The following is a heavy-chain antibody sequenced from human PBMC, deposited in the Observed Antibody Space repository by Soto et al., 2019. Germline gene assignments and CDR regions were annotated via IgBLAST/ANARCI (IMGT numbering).Heavy chain of an antibody. CDR1: GYTFTDYY. CDR2: LNCNSGGT. D-gene: IGHD3-10*01. J-gene: IGHJ6*02. CDR3: ARVHRRDHHYAMEV. V-gene: IGHV1-2*04. Sequence: QVQLVQSGAEVKKPGASVKVSCKASGYTFTDYYMHWVRQAPGQGLEWMGWLNCNSGGTSYAQRFQGYVTMTRDTSITTVYMELNRLKSDDTAVYYCARVHRRDHHYAMEVWGQGTTVSVSS.